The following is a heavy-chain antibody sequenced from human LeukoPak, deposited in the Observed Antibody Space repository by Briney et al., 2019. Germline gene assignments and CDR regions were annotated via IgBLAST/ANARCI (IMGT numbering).Heavy chain of an antibody. V-gene: IGHV3-7*01. J-gene: IGHJ3*02. CDR3: ARDFDGVQAFDI. D-gene: IGHD3-16*01. Sequence: PGGSLRLPCAASGFTLTTYWMSRVRQAPGKGLEWVANIEEDGSVRYYVDSVKGRFTISRDNAKNSLYLRMNSLRAEDTAVYYCARDFDGVQAFDIWGQGTMVTVSS. CDR2: IEEDGSVR. CDR1: GFTLTTYW.